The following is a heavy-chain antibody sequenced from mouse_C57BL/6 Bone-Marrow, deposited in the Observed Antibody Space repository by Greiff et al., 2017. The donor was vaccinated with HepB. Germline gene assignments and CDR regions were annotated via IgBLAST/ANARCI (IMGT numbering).Heavy chain of an antibody. V-gene: IGHV5-12*01. CDR1: GFTFSDYY. Sequence: EVKLMESGGGLVQPGGSLKLSCAASGFTFSDYYMYWVRQTPEKRLEWVAYISNGGGSTYYPDTVKGRFTISRDNAKNTLYLQMSRLKSEDTAMYYCASLYYYGSSRYYYAMDYWGQGTSVTVSS. J-gene: IGHJ4*01. CDR3: ASLYYYGSSRYYYAMDY. CDR2: ISNGGGST. D-gene: IGHD1-1*01.